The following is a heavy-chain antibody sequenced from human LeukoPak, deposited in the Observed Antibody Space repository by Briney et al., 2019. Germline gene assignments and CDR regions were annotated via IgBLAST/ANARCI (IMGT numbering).Heavy chain of an antibody. V-gene: IGHV3-30*02. Sequence: PGGSLRLSCTASGFAFRSHAMHWVRQAPGKGLEWVAFIQYDGSKKFYPDSVKGRFTIVRANSKNTLYLQMTSLRAEDTAVYYCARESSSTFYYYYYYMDVWGKGTTVTVSS. D-gene: IGHD6-13*01. CDR3: ARESSSTFYYYYYYMDV. CDR1: GFAFRSHA. CDR2: IQYDGSKK. J-gene: IGHJ6*03.